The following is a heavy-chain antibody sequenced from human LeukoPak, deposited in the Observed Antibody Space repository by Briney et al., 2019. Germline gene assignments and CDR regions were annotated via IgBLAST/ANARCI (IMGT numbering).Heavy chain of an antibody. CDR2: IYYSGST. CDR1: GGSISSYY. J-gene: IGHJ4*02. CDR3: AGQYSGSYYSYFDY. D-gene: IGHD1-26*01. V-gene: IGHV4-59*08. Sequence: SETLSLTCTVSGGSISSYYWSWIRQPPGKGLEWIAYIYYSGSTNYNPSLKSRVTISVDTSKNQFSLKLSSVTAADTAVYYCAGQYSGSYYSYFDYWGQGTLVTVSS.